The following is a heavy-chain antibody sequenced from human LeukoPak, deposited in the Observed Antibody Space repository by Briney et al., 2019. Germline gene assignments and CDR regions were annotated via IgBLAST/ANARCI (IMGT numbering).Heavy chain of an antibody. CDR2: ISTSSSYI. D-gene: IGHD3-22*01. J-gene: IGHJ4*02. V-gene: IGHV3-11*06. CDR1: GFTFSDHY. Sequence: GGSLRLSCAASGFTFSDHYMRWIRQAPGKGLEWVSYISTSSSYIYYADSVKGRFTISRDNAKNTLHLQMTSLRAEDTAVYYCARGGPDSSDYSSLFDYWGRGILVTVSS. CDR3: ARGGPDSSDYSSLFDY.